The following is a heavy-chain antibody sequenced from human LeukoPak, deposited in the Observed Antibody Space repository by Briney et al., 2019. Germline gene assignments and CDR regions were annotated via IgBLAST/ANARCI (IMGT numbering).Heavy chain of an antibody. D-gene: IGHD2-2*01. CDR3: AKSEGGVPAALFDY. J-gene: IGHJ4*02. CDR2: ISGSGGST. V-gene: IGHV3-23*01. CDR1: GFTFSSYA. Sequence: GGPLRLSCAASGFTFSSYAMSWVRQAPGKGLEWVSAISGSGGSTYYADSVKGRFTISRDNSKNTLYLQMNSLRAEDTAVYYCAKSEGGVPAALFDYWGQGTLVTVSS.